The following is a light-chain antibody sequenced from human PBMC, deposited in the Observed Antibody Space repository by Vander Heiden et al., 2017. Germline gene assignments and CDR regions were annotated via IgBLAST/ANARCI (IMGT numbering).Light chain of an antibody. CDR3: QQYGSSPLT. CDR2: GAS. J-gene: IGKJ4*01. CDR1: QSVSSTF. Sequence: EIVLTQSPGTLSLSPGERATLYCRASQSVSSTFLAWYQQKPGQTPRLLMYGASSRATGIPDRFGGSGSGTDFTLTISRLEPEDFAVYYCQQYGSSPLTFGGGSKVEI. V-gene: IGKV3-20*01.